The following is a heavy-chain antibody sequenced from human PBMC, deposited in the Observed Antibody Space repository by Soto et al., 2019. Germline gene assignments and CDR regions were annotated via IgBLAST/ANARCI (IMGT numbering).Heavy chain of an antibody. Sequence: GGSLRLSCAISGFSVSSNYLSWVRQAPGKGLEWVSVHYSGGSTYYADSVQGRFTIARDKSNNTLYLQMRRVRAEDTAVYFCARHRHPRGTVGATSPLDPWGQGTQVTVSS. CDR2: HYSGGST. CDR1: GFSVSSNY. CDR3: ARHRHPRGTVGATSPLDP. J-gene: IGHJ5*02. V-gene: IGHV3-53*01. D-gene: IGHD1-26*01.